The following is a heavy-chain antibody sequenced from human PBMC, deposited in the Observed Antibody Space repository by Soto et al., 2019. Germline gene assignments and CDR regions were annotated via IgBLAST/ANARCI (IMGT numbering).Heavy chain of an antibody. CDR1: GFSLRSDW. CDR3: GTDRWGGAFDM. J-gene: IGHJ3*02. V-gene: IGHV3-7*01. Sequence: PGWSLRLSCAAIGFSLRSDWMAWVRQIPGKGLEFVANIKEDGSVKNYVDSVKGRFSISRDNDKNSLYLQMNSLRAEDTAVYYCGTDRWGGAFDMWGQGTTVTVSS. D-gene: IGHD3-10*01. CDR2: IKEDGSVK.